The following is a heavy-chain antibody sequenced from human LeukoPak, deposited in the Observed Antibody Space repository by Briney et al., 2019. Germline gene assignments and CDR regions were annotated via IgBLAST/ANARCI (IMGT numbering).Heavy chain of an antibody. CDR3: ARDGNDYGDYWYAFDT. CDR1: GGSFSGYY. J-gene: IGHJ3*02. Sequence: SETPSLTCAVYGGSFSGYYWSWIRQPPGKGLEWIGENNHSGSTNYNPSLKSRVTISVDTSKNQFSLKLSSVTAADTAVYYCARDGNDYGDYWYAFDTWGQGTMVTVSS. V-gene: IGHV4-34*01. D-gene: IGHD4-17*01. CDR2: NNHSGST.